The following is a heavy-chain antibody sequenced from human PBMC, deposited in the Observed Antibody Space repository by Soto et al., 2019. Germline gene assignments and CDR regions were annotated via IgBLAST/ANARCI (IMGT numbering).Heavy chain of an antibody. CDR3: AHREVLTDLDC. CDR1: GFSLSTSGVG. CDR2: IYWDDNK. J-gene: IGHJ4*02. D-gene: IGHD3-9*01. V-gene: IGHV2-5*02. Sequence: QITLKESGPTLVKPTQTLTLTCTFSGFSLSTSGVGVGWIRQPPGKALEWLALIYWDDNKRYSPSLKTRLTITKDTSKNQVVLTMTNMDPVDTATYYCAHREVLTDLDCWGQGTLVTLSS.